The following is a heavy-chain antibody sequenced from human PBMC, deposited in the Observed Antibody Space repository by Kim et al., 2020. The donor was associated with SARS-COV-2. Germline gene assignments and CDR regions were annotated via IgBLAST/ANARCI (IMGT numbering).Heavy chain of an antibody. Sequence: GGSLRLSCAASGFTFSTHTMNWVRRAPGKGLEWVSSFSGNSNYMYYADSVKDRFTVSRDNAKNSLYLQMNSLRVGDTAVYYCARGPQCTKTNCLYDGMDGWGQGTTVTVSS. CDR1: GFTFSTHT. CDR2: FSGNSNYM. V-gene: IGHV3-21*01. CDR3: ARGPQCTKTNCLYDGMDG. D-gene: IGHD2-8*01. J-gene: IGHJ6*02.